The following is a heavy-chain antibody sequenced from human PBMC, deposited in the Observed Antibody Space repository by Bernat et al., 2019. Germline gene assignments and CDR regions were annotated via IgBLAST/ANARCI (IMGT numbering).Heavy chain of an antibody. CDR1: GFTFSSYS. J-gene: IGHJ4*02. V-gene: IGHV3-23*04. CDR3: AKVTIKSQYCSGGSCYLAALDY. CDR2: ISGSGGST. Sequence: EVQLVESGGGLVQPGGSLRLSCAASGFTFSSYSMNWVRQAPGKGLEWVAGISGSGGSTYYADSVKGRFTISRDSSKNTLSLQMSSLRAEDTAVYYCAKVTIKSQYCSGGSCYLAALDYWGQGTLVTVSS. D-gene: IGHD2-15*01.